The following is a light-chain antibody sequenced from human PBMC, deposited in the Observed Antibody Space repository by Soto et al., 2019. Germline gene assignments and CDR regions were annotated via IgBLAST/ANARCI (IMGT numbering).Light chain of an antibody. V-gene: IGKV2-30*01. CDR1: RSLVFRDGNTY. CDR2: NVS. CDR3: MHSIDWPTWT. J-gene: IGKJ1*01. Sequence: VLTQNHLSLSVTLGQPASISCRSSRSLVFRDGNTYLHWFHQRPGQSPRRLIDNVSNRDSGVPDRFSGSGSGTGFTLEISRVEAEDVGMYYCMHSIDWPTWTFGQGTKVEIK.